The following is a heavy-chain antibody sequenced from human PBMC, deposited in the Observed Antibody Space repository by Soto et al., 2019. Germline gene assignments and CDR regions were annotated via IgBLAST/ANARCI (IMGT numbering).Heavy chain of an antibody. J-gene: IGHJ5*02. D-gene: IGHD6-6*01. CDR3: ARPRGYSSSPLRENWFDP. CDR1: GGTFSSYA. V-gene: IGHV1-69*12. CDR2: IIPIFGTA. Sequence: QVQLVQSGAEVKKPGSSVKVSCKASGGTFSSYAISWVRQAPGQGLEWMGGIIPIFGTANYAQKVQGRVTITADESTSTAYMELSSLRSEDTAVYYGARPRGYSSSPLRENWFDPWGQGTLVTVSS.